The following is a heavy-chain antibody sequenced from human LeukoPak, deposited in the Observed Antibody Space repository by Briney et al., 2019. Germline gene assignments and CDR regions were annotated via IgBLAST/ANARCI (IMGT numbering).Heavy chain of an antibody. D-gene: IGHD3-3*01. CDR2: INAGNGNT. V-gene: IGHV1-3*01. CDR1: GYTFTSYA. CDR3: ARDPTEDYDFWSGYLGGIDY. Sequence: ASVTVSFTASGYTFTSYAMHWVRQAPGQRLEWMGWINAGNGNTKYSQKFQGRVTITRDTSASTAYMELSSLRSEDTAVYYCARDPTEDYDFWSGYLGGIDYWGQGTLVTVSS. J-gene: IGHJ4*02.